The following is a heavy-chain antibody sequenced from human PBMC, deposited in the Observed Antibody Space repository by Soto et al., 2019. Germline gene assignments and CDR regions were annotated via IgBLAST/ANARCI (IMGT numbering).Heavy chain of an antibody. V-gene: IGHV1-18*01. CDR3: ARRTTYYDILSGYYYYFDY. CDR1: GYTFTSYG. D-gene: IGHD3-9*01. CDR2: ISAYNGNT. Sequence: QVQLVQSGAEVKKPGASVKVSCKASGYTFTSYGISWVRQAPGQGLEWMGWISAYNGNTNYAQKLQGRVTMTTDTXLSVAXXELRSRRSEDTAVYYWARRTTYYDILSGYYYYFDYWGQGTLVTVSS. J-gene: IGHJ4*02.